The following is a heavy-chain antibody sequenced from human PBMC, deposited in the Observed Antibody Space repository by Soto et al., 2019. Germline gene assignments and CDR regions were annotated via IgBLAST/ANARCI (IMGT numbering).Heavy chain of an antibody. V-gene: IGHV1-18*04. CDR3: ARASDACRSGWYVGYFDY. CDR1: GYTFTSYG. Sequence: GASVKVSCKASGYTFTSYGSSWVRQAPGQGLEWMGWIRAYNGYTNYAQKFQGRVTVTTDTSTSTAYMELRSLISDDTAVYYCARASDACRSGWYVGYFDYWGQGTLVTVSS. D-gene: IGHD6-19*01. CDR2: IRAYNGYT. J-gene: IGHJ4*02.